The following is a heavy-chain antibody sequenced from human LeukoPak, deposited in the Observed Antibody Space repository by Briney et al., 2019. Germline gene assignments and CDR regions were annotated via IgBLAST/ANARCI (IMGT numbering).Heavy chain of an antibody. J-gene: IGHJ4*02. Sequence: PGGSLRLSCAASGFSFSDYYMNWIRQAPGKGLEWVSYSSSSGSSTYYADSVKGRFTISRDYAKNALFLQMNSLRAEDTAVYYCAKPMTGTAALAKTDYWGQGTLVTVSS. CDR2: SSSSGSST. CDR3: AKPMTGTAALAKTDY. CDR1: GFSFSDYY. D-gene: IGHD1/OR15-1a*01. V-gene: IGHV3-11*01.